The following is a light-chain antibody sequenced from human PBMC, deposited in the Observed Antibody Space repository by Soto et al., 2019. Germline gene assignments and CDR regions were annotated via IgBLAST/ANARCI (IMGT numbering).Light chain of an antibody. V-gene: IGKV3-15*01. J-gene: IGKJ2*01. CDR3: QQYYQWPSYT. Sequence: EIVMTQSPLTLSASPGERAIFSCRASQSVGSNIAWYQQKPCQSPRLLVYDASTRATAIPPRFSCSGSGTEFTLTINTLQPEDFAVYYCQQYYQWPSYTFGQGTKVDI. CDR2: DAS. CDR1: QSVGSN.